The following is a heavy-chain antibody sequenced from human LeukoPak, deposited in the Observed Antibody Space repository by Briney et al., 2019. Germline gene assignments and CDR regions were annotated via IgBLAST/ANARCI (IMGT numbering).Heavy chain of an antibody. D-gene: IGHD6-6*01. J-gene: IGHJ2*01. V-gene: IGHV3-30*14. CDR1: GFTFSNYA. Sequence: PGGSLRLSCAASGFTFSNYAMHWVRQAPGKGLEWVAVISYDGSNTYYADSVKGRFTISRHDSNNTLSLQMNSLRPEDTAVYYCARRQHVNWGFDLWGRGTLVTVSS. CDR3: ARRQHVNWGFDL. CDR2: ISYDGSNT.